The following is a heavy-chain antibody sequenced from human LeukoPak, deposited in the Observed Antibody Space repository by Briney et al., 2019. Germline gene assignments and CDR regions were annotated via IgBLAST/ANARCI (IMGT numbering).Heavy chain of an antibody. V-gene: IGHV3-11*01. CDR3: ARDLLRSYFGAGSFMDV. J-gene: IGHJ6*04. CDR1: GFTFSDYY. CDR2: ISTTSSSI. Sequence: GSLRLSCAASGFTFSDYYMSWVPQAPGKGLEWISYISTTSSSIYYADSVKGRFTMSRDNAKNSLYLQMNSLRAEDTAVYYCARDLLRSYFGAGSFMDVWGKGTTVTVSS. D-gene: IGHD3-10*01.